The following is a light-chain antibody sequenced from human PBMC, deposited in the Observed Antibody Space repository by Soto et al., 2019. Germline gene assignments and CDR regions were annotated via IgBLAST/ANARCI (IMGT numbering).Light chain of an antibody. V-gene: IGLV2-14*01. J-gene: IGLJ2*01. CDR2: EVN. CDR3: SSYTSRNTWV. Sequence: QSVLTQPASVSGSPGRSISISCTGASSDIGAYNYVSWYQHHPGKAPRLIIYEVNSRPSGVSHRFSGSKSGNTASLTISGLQAEDEADYYCSSYTSRNTWVFGGGTQLTVL. CDR1: SSDIGAYNY.